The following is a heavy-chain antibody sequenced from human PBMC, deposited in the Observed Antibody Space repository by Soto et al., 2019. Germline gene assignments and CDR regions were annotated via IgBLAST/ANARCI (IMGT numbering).Heavy chain of an antibody. J-gene: IGHJ4*02. CDR2: IKRKTDGETT. Sequence: GGSLKLSCAASGFSFSKAWMNWVGQAPGKGLEWVGRIKRKTDGETTDYAAPVKGRFTMSRDDSKNTLYLQMDSLKTEDTAVYYCTTDYCTITTCYLNYWGQGILVTVSS. V-gene: IGHV3-15*07. CDR1: GFSFSKAW. D-gene: IGHD2-2*01. CDR3: TTDYCTITTCYLNY.